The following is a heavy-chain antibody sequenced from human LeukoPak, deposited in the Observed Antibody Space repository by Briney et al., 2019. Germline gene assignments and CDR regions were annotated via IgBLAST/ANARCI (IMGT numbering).Heavy chain of an antibody. J-gene: IGHJ4*02. V-gene: IGHV3-7*04. CDR1: EFTFSPYW. CDR2: VNEDGSEK. CDR3: ARDRGVTALY. D-gene: IGHD2-21*02. Sequence: GGSLRLPCAASEFTFSPYWESWVRQAPGKGREGVANVNEDGSEKNYVDSVKGRFTISRDNAKNSLYLQMNSLRAEDTAVYDCARDRGVTALYWGQGTLVTVSS.